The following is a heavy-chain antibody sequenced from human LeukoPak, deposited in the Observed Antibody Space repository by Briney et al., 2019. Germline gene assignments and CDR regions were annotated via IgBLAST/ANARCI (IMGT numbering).Heavy chain of an antibody. D-gene: IGHD6-19*01. CDR3: ASDIYSSL. Sequence: GGSLRLSCAASGFSFSNYAMNWVRQAPGKGLEWVSSIYGSSSHIYYAASVKGRFTISRDNTKSSLYLQMNSLRAEDMAVYYCASDIYSSLWGQGTLVTVSS. CDR1: GFSFSNYA. J-gene: IGHJ4*02. V-gene: IGHV3-21*01. CDR2: IYGSSSHI.